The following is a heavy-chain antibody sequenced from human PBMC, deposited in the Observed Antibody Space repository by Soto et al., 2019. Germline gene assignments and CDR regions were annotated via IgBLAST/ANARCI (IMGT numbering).Heavy chain of an antibody. V-gene: IGHV3-21*01. CDR3: ARDRNVGYMDV. Sequence: GGSLRLSCAASGFTFSSYSMNWVRQAPGKGLEWVSSISSSSSYIYYADSVKGRFTISRDNAKNSLYLQMNSLRAEDTAVYYCARDRNVGYMDVWGKGTTVTVSS. J-gene: IGHJ6*03. CDR2: ISSSSSYI. CDR1: GFTFSSYS. D-gene: IGHD3-10*02.